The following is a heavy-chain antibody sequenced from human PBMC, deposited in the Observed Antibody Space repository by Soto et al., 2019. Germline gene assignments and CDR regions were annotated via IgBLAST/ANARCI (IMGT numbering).Heavy chain of an antibody. J-gene: IGHJ4*02. D-gene: IGHD1-26*01. V-gene: IGHV1-69*13. CDR2: IIPVFGTA. CDR3: ARGSRSRYSGSYFDY. CDR1: GGTFSSYT. Sequence: GASVKVSCKASGGTFSSYTINWARQAPGQGLEWMGGIIPVFGTANYAQKFQGRVTITADESTSTASMELSSLRSYDTAVYYCARGSRSRYSGSYFDYWGQGTLVTVSS.